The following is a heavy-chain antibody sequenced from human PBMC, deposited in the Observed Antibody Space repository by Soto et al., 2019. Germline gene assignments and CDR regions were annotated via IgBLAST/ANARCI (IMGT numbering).Heavy chain of an antibody. Sequence: QVQLQESGPGLVKPSGTLSLTCAVSSGSISSSNWWSWVRQPPGKGLEWIGEIYHSGSTNYNPSLNSRVTISVDKSKNQFSLKLSSVTAADTAVYYCASGYCSGGSCYLGGDAFDIWGQGTMVTVSS. J-gene: IGHJ3*02. V-gene: IGHV4-4*02. D-gene: IGHD2-15*01. CDR2: IYHSGST. CDR3: ASGYCSGGSCYLGGDAFDI. CDR1: SGSISSSNW.